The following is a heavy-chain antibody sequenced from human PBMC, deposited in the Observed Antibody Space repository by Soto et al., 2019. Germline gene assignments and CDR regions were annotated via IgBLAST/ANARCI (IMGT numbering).Heavy chain of an antibody. D-gene: IGHD2-15*01. CDR2: IYYSGST. Sequence: SETLSLTCTVSGGSISSGDYYWSWIRQPPGKGLEWIGYIYYSGSTYYNPSLKSRVTISVDTSKNQFSLKLSSVTAADTAVYFCARGDCSGGSCYRLSQYYFDYWGQGTLVTVSS. V-gene: IGHV4-30-4*01. CDR3: ARGDCSGGSCYRLSQYYFDY. CDR1: GGSISSGDYY. J-gene: IGHJ4*02.